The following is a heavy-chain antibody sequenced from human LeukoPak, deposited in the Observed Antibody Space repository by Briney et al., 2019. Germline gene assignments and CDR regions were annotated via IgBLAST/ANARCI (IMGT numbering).Heavy chain of an antibody. J-gene: IGHJ4*02. V-gene: IGHV3-74*01. CDR2: INSDDNNT. CDR1: GFAFSTYG. D-gene: IGHD2-21*02. Sequence: GGSLRLSCAASGFAFSTYGMHWVRQAPGKGLIWISRINSDDNNTGYADSVKGRFTVSRDNAKNTLFLQMHSLRPGDTAVYYCVREDTPATANYWGQGTLVTISS. CDR3: VREDTPATANY.